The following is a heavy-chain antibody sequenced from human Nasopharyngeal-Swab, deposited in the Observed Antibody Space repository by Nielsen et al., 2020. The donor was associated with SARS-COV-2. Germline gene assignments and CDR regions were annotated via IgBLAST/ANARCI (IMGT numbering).Heavy chain of an antibody. CDR2: ISYDGSNK. Sequence: GESLKISCAASGFTFSSYGMHWVRQAPGKGLEWVAVISYDGSNKYCADSVKGRFTISRDNSKNTLYLQMNSLSAEDTAVYYCARGLADPYCGGDCYLYFDYWGQGTLVTVSS. D-gene: IGHD2-21*02. CDR3: ARGLADPYCGGDCYLYFDY. CDR1: GFTFSSYG. J-gene: IGHJ4*02. V-gene: IGHV3-30*03.